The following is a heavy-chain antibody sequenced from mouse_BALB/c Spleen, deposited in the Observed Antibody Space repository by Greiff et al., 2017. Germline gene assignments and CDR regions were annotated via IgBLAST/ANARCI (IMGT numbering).Heavy chain of an antibody. CDR3: ARRGDYGSSYWFAY. Sequence: QVQLQQPGAELVKPGASVKLSCKASGYTFTSYWMHWVKQRPGQGLEWIGEINPSNGRTNYNEKFKSKATLTVDKSSSTAYMQLSSLTSEDSAVYYWARRGDYGSSYWFAYWGQGTLVTVSA. CDR2: INPSNGRT. CDR1: GYTFTSYW. D-gene: IGHD1-1*01. J-gene: IGHJ3*01. V-gene: IGHV1S81*02.